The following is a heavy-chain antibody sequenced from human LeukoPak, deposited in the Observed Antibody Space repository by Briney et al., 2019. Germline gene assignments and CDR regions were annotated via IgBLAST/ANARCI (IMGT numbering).Heavy chain of an antibody. D-gene: IGHD3-10*01. J-gene: IGHJ4*02. V-gene: IGHV1-46*01. CDR2: GGTT. Sequence: GGTTSYAHKFQGRFTMTSHTSTSTVYMELSSLRSEDTAVYYCARDQDYYGSGSYWRRDLDYWGQGTLVTVSS. CDR3: ARDQDYYGSGSYWRRDLDY.